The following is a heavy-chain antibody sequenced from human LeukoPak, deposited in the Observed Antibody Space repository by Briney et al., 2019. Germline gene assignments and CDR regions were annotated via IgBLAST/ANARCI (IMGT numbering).Heavy chain of an antibody. D-gene: IGHD6-19*01. Sequence: VASVKVSCKASGGTFSSYAISWVRQAPGQGLEWMGGIIPIFGTANYAQKFQGRVTITTDESTSTAYMELSSLRSEDTAVYYCARDLFGDSSGWYAVIPFDPWGQGTLVTVSS. V-gene: IGHV1-69*05. J-gene: IGHJ5*02. CDR1: GGTFSSYA. CDR2: IIPIFGTA. CDR3: ARDLFGDSSGWYAVIPFDP.